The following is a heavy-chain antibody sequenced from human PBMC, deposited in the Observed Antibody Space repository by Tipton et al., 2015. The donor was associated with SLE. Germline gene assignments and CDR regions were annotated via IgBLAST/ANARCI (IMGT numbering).Heavy chain of an antibody. D-gene: IGHD3-3*01. Sequence: LSCAVYGGSFSGYYWSWIRQPPGKGLEWIGEINHSGSTNYNPSLKSRVTISVDTSKNQFSLKLSSVTAADTAVYYCATLKFFGELGIGRDYWGQGTLVTVSS. CDR3: ATLKFFGELGIGRDY. CDR1: GGSFSGYY. CDR2: INHSGST. V-gene: IGHV4-34*01. J-gene: IGHJ4*02.